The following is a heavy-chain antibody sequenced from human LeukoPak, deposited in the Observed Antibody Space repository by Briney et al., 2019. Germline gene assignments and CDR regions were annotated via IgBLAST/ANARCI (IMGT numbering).Heavy chain of an antibody. Sequence: GGSLRLSCAASGLTVSSKYMSWVRQAPGRGLEWVSLIYSDGSTYYADSVKGRFTISRDNSKNTLYLQMNSLRAEDTAVYYCARSWFSSYFDFWGQGILVTVSS. D-gene: IGHD3-10*01. CDR3: ARSWFSSYFDF. CDR1: GLTVSSKY. J-gene: IGHJ4*02. CDR2: IYSDGST. V-gene: IGHV3-53*01.